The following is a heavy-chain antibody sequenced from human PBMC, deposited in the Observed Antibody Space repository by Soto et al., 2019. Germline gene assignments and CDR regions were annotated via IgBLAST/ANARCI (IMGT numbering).Heavy chain of an antibody. CDR2: ISAYNGNT. CDR3: ASVYGSGSLGAFDI. CDR1: GYTFTSYG. J-gene: IGHJ3*02. D-gene: IGHD3-10*01. Sequence: ASVKVSCKASGYTFTSYGISWVRQAPGQGLEWMGWISAYNGNTNYAQKLQGRVTMTTDTSTSTAYMELRSLRSDDTAVYYCASVYGSGSLGAFDIWGQGTMVTVSS. V-gene: IGHV1-18*01.